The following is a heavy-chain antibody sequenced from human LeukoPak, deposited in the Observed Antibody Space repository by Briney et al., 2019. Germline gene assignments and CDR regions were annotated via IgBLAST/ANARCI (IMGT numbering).Heavy chain of an antibody. CDR2: IYTSGST. J-gene: IGHJ3*02. V-gene: IGHV4-4*07. D-gene: IGHD3-22*01. Sequence: RSSETLSLTCAVYGGSFSGYYWSWIRQPAGKGLEWIGRIYTSGSTNYNPSLKSRVTMSVDTSKNQFSLKLSSVTAADTAVYYCARDGHYYDSSGDAFDIWGQGTMVTVSS. CDR1: GGSFSGYY. CDR3: ARDGHYYDSSGDAFDI.